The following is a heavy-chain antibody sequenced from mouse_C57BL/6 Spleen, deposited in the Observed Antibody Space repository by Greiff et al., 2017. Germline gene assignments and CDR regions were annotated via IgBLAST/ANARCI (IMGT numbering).Heavy chain of an antibody. CDR2: IDPSDSYT. CDR1: CYTFTSYW. D-gene: IGHD3-2*02. Sequence: QVQLQQPGAELVKPGASVKLSCKASCYTFTSYWMQWVKQRPGQGLEWIGEIDPSDSYTNYNQKFKGKATLTVDTSSSTAYMQLSSLTSEDSAVYYCARPDSSGYDFDYWGQGTTLTVSS. J-gene: IGHJ2*01. V-gene: IGHV1-50*01. CDR3: ARPDSSGYDFDY.